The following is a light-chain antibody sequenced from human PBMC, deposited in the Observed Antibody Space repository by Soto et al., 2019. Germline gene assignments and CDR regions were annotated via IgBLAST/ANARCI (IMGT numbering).Light chain of an antibody. J-gene: IGLJ1*01. V-gene: IGLV2-14*01. CDR1: SRDVGGYNY. Sequence: QAVVTQPASVSGSPGQSITISCTGTSRDVGGYNYVSWYQQHPGKAPKLMIYDVSNRPSGVSNRFSGSKSGNTASLTISGLQAEDEADYYCSSYTTSSTLVFGIGTKLTVL. CDR3: SSYTTSSTLV. CDR2: DVS.